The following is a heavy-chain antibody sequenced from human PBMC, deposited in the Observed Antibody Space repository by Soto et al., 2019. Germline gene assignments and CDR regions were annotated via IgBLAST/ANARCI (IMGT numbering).Heavy chain of an antibody. J-gene: IGHJ4*02. Sequence: PSETLSLTCTVSGGSISSYYLSWIRQTPGKGLEWIGYIYYSGSTNYNPSLKSRVTISVDTSKNQFSLKLSSVTAADTAVYYCARHGYCSGGSCSRASKTIDYWGQGTLVTVSS. CDR1: GGSISSYY. CDR3: ARHGYCSGGSCSRASKTIDY. V-gene: IGHV4-59*08. D-gene: IGHD2-15*01. CDR2: IYYSGST.